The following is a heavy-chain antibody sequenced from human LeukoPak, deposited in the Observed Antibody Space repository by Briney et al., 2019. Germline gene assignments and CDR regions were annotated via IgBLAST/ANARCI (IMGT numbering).Heavy chain of an antibody. CDR3: ARGLNYGLDV. Sequence: PGGSLRLSCATSGFTFARFVLHWVRQAPGKGLEWVAFIQYDGSGRYADSVKGRFTISRDNSKNTVYLQMNSLRVEDMAVFYCARGLNYGLDVWGQGTTVTVSS. CDR2: IQYDGSGR. CDR1: GFTFARFV. V-gene: IGHV3-30*02. J-gene: IGHJ6*02.